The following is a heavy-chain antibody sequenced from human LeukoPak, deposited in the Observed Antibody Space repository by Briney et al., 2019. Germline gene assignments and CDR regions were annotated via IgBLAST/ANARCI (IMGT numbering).Heavy chain of an antibody. CDR1: GFTVSSNY. D-gene: IGHD6-19*01. CDR3: ARGDSSGYYYFDY. V-gene: IGHV3-53*01. CDR2: IYSGGNT. J-gene: IGHJ4*02. Sequence: GGSLRLSGAASGFTVSSNYMSWVRQAPGKGLEWVSVIYSGGNTYYADSVKGRFTISRDNSKNTLYLQMNSLRAEDTAVYYCARGDSSGYYYFDYWGQGTLVTVSS.